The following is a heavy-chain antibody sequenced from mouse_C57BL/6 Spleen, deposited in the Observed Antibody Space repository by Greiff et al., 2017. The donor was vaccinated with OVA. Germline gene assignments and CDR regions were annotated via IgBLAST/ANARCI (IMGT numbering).Heavy chain of an antibody. CDR3: TFYGNGWDAY. CDR2: IDPENGGT. J-gene: IGHJ3*01. V-gene: IGHV1-15*01. D-gene: IGHD2-1*01. Sequence: QVQLQQSGAELVRPGASVTLSCKASGYTFTDYEMHWVKQTPVHGLEWIGAIDPENGGTAYNQKFKGKAILTADKSSSTAYMELRSLTSEDSAVYYCTFYGNGWDAYWGQGTLVTVSA. CDR1: GYTFTDYE.